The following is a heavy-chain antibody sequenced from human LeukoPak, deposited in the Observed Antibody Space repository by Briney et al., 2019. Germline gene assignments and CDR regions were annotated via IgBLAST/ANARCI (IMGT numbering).Heavy chain of an antibody. Sequence: ASVKVSCKASGYTFTSYYMHWVRQAPGQGLEWMGIINPSGGSTSYAQKFQGRVTMTRDTSTSTVYMELSSLRSEDTAVYYCARGRGVGEYSSSSGLDYWGQGTLVTVSS. J-gene: IGHJ4*02. V-gene: IGHV1-46*01. CDR3: ARGRGVGEYSSSSGLDY. CDR1: GYTFTSYY. CDR2: INPSGGST. D-gene: IGHD6-6*01.